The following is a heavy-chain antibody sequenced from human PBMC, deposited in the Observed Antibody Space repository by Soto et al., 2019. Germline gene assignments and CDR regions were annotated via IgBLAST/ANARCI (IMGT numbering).Heavy chain of an antibody. CDR3: AREDSSSSYYYCYGMDV. J-gene: IGHJ6*02. CDR1: GFTFSSYA. Sequence: QVQLVESGGGVVQPGRSLRLSCAASGFTFSSYAMHWVRQAPGKGLEWVAVISYDGSNKYYADSVKGRFTISRDNSKNTLYLQMNRLRAEDTSVYYCAREDSSSSYYYCYGMDVWGQGTTVTVSS. D-gene: IGHD6-6*01. CDR2: ISYDGSNK. V-gene: IGHV3-30-3*01.